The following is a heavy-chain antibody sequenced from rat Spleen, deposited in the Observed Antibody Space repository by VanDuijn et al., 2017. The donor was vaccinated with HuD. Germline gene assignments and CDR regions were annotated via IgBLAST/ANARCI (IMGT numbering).Heavy chain of an antibody. J-gene: IGHJ1*01. CDR3: ARAGYLRDWYFDF. Sequence: EVQLVESGGGLVQPGRSLKLSCVASGFTFNNYWMTWIRQAPTRGLEWVATISYDGSSTYYRDSVKGRFTISRDDVKNTLYVQMDSLRSEDTATYYCARAGYLRDWYFDFWGPGTMVTVSS. V-gene: IGHV5-29*01. CDR2: ISYDGSST. D-gene: IGHD2-2*01. CDR1: GFTFNNYW.